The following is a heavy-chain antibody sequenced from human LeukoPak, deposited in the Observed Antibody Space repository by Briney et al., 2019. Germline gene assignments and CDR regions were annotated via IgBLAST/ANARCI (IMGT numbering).Heavy chain of an antibody. Sequence: SETLSLTCTVSGVSISSSSYYWGWLRQPPGKGLEWIGSIYYSGSTYYNPSLKSRATISVDTSKNQFSLKLSSVTAADTAVYYCATEPYYDILTGYYYFDYWGQGTLVTVSS. CDR1: GVSISSSSYY. CDR2: IYYSGST. V-gene: IGHV4-39*07. CDR3: ATEPYYDILTGYYYFDY. D-gene: IGHD3-9*01. J-gene: IGHJ4*02.